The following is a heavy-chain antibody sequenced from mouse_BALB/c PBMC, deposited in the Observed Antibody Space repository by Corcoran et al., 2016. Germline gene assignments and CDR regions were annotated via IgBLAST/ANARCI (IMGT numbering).Heavy chain of an antibody. V-gene: IGHV14-3*02. D-gene: IGHD4-1*01. CDR1: GFNIKDTY. CDR2: FDPANGNT. J-gene: IGHJ1*01. CDR3: ANWDWYFDV. Sequence: EVQLQQSGAELVKPGASVKLSCTASGFNIKDTYMHWVKQRPEQGLEWIGRFDPANGNTKYDPKFQGKATIKADTSSNTAYLQLSSLTSEDTAVYYCANWDWYFDVWGAGTTVTVSS.